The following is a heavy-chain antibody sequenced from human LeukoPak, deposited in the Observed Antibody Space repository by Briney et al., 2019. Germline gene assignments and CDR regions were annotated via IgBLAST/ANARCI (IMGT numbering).Heavy chain of an antibody. Sequence: PSETLSLTCTVSGGSISRFYWSCIRQPAGKGLDWIGRIYTSGSTNYNPSLKSRVTMSVDTSKNQFSLKLTSVTAADTAVYYCARYSTSRHYFDYWGQGTLVTVSS. J-gene: IGHJ4*02. CDR3: ARYSTSRHYFDY. V-gene: IGHV4-4*07. D-gene: IGHD6-6*01. CDR1: GGSISRFY. CDR2: IYTSGST.